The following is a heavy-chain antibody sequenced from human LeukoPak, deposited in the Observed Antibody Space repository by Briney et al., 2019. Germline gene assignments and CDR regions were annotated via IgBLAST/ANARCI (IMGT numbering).Heavy chain of an antibody. V-gene: IGHV1-18*01. CDR2: INTYNGKT. CDR3: ARTMVKSELGY. D-gene: IGHD3-10*01. J-gene: IGHJ4*02. Sequence: ASVKVSCKASGYTFTSYGISWVRQAPGQGLEWLGWINTYNGKTNNAQKLQGRVTMTTDTSTSTAYMELRSLRSDDTAVYYCARTMVKSELGYWGQGTLVTVSS. CDR1: GYTFTSYG.